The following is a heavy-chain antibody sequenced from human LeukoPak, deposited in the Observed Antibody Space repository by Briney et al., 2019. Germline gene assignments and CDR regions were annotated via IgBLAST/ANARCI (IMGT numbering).Heavy chain of an antibody. J-gene: IGHJ4*02. CDR3: ARDPKGDYPGY. D-gene: IGHD4-17*01. CDR2: ISSSGSTI. V-gene: IGHV3-48*03. Sequence: GGSLRLSCTASGFTFSSYEMNWVRQAPGKGLEWVSYISSSGSTIYYADSVKGRFTISRDNAKNSLYLQMNSLRAEDTAVYYCARDPKGDYPGYWGQGTLVTVSS. CDR1: GFTFSSYE.